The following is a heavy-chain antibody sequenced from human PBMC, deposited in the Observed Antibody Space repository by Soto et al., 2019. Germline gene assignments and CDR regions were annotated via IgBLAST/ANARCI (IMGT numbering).Heavy chain of an antibody. Sequence: ASVKVSCKASGYTFSDFDINWLRQAAGQGPEWMGWMNAKSGDTFSAQRLQGKFNMTWDTSLSTAYMEVGSLTSDDAAIYYCARGNPFNYAGFDVWGQGTTVTVSS. J-gene: IGHJ6*02. CDR1: GYTFSDFD. CDR2: MNAKSGDT. V-gene: IGHV1-8*01. D-gene: IGHD3-16*01. CDR3: ARGNPFNYAGFDV.